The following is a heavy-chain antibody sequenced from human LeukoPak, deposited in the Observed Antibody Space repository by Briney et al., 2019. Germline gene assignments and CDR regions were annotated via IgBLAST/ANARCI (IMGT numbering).Heavy chain of an antibody. J-gene: IGHJ4*02. D-gene: IGHD2-21*02. Sequence: GGSLRLSCAASGSTFSSYAMHWVRQAAGKGLVWVSRINSDGSITNYADSVKGRFTISRDNAKNTLYLQMNSLRAEDTAVYYCAKDVGRSGDPFGGQGTLVTVSS. CDR2: INSDGSIT. V-gene: IGHV3-74*01. CDR1: GSTFSSYA. CDR3: AKDVGRSGDPF.